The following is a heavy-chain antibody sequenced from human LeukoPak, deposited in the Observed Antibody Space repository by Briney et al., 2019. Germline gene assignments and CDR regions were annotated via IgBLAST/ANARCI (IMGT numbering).Heavy chain of an antibody. J-gene: IGHJ4*02. CDR2: IYYSETT. CDR1: GFTFSSYW. D-gene: IGHD3-10*01. CDR3: ASYGSGSYRASDY. Sequence: GSLRLSCAASGFTFSSYWMSWIRQPPGKGLEWIGSIYYSETTFYNPSLKSRVTISVDTSRNQFSLKLSSVTAADTTVYYCASYGSGSYRASDYWGQGTLVTVSS. V-gene: IGHV4-39*01.